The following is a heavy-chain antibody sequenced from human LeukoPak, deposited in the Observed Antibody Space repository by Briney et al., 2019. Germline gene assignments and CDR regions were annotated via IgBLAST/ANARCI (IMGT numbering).Heavy chain of an antibody. CDR3: AKEGGDGSPFDY. CDR1: GFISSNYG. CDR2: IRFDGSTQ. D-gene: IGHD5-24*01. J-gene: IGHJ4*02. V-gene: IGHV3-30*02. Sequence: GGSLRLSCAASGFISSNYGMHWVRHSPDKGLEWVTFIRFDGSTQYYADSVKGRFTISRDNSKDTLYLQMSSLRLVDTGVYYCAKEGGDGSPFDYWGQGILVTVSS.